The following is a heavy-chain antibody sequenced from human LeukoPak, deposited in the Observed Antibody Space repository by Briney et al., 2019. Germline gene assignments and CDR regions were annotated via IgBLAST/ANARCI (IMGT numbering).Heavy chain of an antibody. CDR1: GFKFNTYS. CDR2: IQHDGGKT. V-gene: IGHV3-30*02. D-gene: IGHD3-22*01. J-gene: IGHJ4*02. CDR3: ASQTITLVVVISPFDY. Sequence: PGGSLRLSCAASGFKFNTYSMHWVRQAPGKGLEWVALIQHDGGKTNYADSVRGRFTISRDNSKSTVYLQMNSLKPDDTAVYYCASQTITLVVVISPFDYWGQGALVTVSS.